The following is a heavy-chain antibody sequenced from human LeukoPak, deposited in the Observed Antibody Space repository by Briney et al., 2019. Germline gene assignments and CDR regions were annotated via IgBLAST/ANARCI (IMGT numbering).Heavy chain of an antibody. Sequence: QPGGSLRLSCVASGFTVSSSYMSWVRQAPGKGLEYVSIIYSAGVTFYAESVKGRFTISRDNYKNTLYLQMNSLRVEDTAVYYCARDVRQVGARGWGQGNLVIVSS. V-gene: IGHV3-66*01. CDR2: IYSAGVT. D-gene: IGHD1-26*01. CDR3: ARDVRQVGARG. J-gene: IGHJ4*02. CDR1: GFTVSSSY.